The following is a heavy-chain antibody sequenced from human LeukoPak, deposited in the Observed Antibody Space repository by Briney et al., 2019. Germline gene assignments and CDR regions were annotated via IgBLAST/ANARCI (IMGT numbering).Heavy chain of an antibody. CDR1: GDSINSIIYY. V-gene: IGHV4-39*01. Sequence: SETLSLTCTVSGDSINSIIYYWARIRQPPGKGLEWIGSICNGRTTYYNPSLKGRVTMSIDASKNQFSLELTSVTATDTAAYYCARHFSEDGYNAAPFQHWGQGTLVTVSS. CDR2: ICNGRTT. CDR3: ARHFSEDGYNAAPFQH. J-gene: IGHJ1*01. D-gene: IGHD5-24*01.